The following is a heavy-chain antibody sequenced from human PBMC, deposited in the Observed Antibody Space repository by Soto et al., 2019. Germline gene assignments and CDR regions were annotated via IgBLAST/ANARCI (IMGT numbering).Heavy chain of an antibody. D-gene: IGHD3-16*01. CDR2: IHQSGDT. J-gene: IGHJ4*02. Sequence: QVQLKESGPGLVTPWGTLSLTCAVSGDSVSNGNWWCWVRQPPGRGLEWVGEIHQSGDTNYNPSLKSRVTVSADRSHNPSSLRLNSVTAADTAMYYCATRTSVFGIVTFYWGQGILVTVSS. CDR1: GDSVSNGNW. CDR3: ATRTSVFGIVTFY. V-gene: IGHV4-4*02.